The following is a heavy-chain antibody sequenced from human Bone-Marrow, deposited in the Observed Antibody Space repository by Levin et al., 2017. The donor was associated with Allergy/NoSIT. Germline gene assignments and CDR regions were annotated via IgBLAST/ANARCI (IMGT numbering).Heavy chain of an antibody. CDR2: IYYSGST. CDR1: GGSMSRHSYH. Sequence: TSSETLSLTCTVSGGSMSRHSYHWGWIRQPPGKGLEWIGTIYYSGSTYYNPSLKSRVTIVVDTSKNQFSLKLNSVTAADTALYYCAMVGPAGLYGRWFGPWGQGTLVTGSS. J-gene: IGHJ5*02. V-gene: IGHV4-39*01. D-gene: IGHD4-17*01. CDR3: AMVGPAGLYGRWFGP.